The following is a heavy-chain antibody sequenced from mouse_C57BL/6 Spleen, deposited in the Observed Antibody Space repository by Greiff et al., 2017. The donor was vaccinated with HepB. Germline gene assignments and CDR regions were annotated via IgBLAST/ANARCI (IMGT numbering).Heavy chain of an antibody. CDR2: ISSGGSYT. D-gene: IGHD2-4*01. CDR1: GFTFSSYG. CDR3: ARQDYDYSWFAY. J-gene: IGHJ3*01. Sequence: EVKLMESGGDLVKPGGSLKLSCAASGFTFSSYGMSWVRQTPDKRLEWVATISSGGSYTYYPDSVKGRFTISRDNAKNTLYLQMSRLKSEDTAMYYCARQDYDYSWFAYWGQGTLVTVSA. V-gene: IGHV5-6*01.